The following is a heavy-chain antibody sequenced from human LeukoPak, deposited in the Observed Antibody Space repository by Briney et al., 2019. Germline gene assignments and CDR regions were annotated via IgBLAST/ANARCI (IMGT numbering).Heavy chain of an antibody. D-gene: IGHD6-13*01. V-gene: IGHV1-18*01. J-gene: IGHJ6*03. CDR3: ARVSGIAAAGLGYYMDV. Sequence: ASVKVSCKASGYTFTSYGISWVRQAPGQGLEWMGWISAYNGNTNYAQKLQGRITMTTDTSTSTAYMELRSLRSDDTAVYYCARVSGIAAAGLGYYMDVWGKGTTVTVSS. CDR2: ISAYNGNT. CDR1: GYTFTSYG.